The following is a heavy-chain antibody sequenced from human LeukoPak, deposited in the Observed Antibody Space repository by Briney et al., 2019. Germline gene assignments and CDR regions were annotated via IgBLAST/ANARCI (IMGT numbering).Heavy chain of an antibody. CDR1: GGSISSYY. CDR3: ARGARGYYDSSGYYLEYFQR. D-gene: IGHD3-22*01. V-gene: IGHV4-59*01. J-gene: IGHJ1*01. Sequence: SETLSLTCTVSGGSISSYYWSWIRQPPGKGLEWIGYIYDSGSTNYNPSLKSRVTISVDTSKNQFSLKLSSVTAADTAVYYCARGARGYYDSSGYYLEYFQRWGQGTLVTVSS. CDR2: IYDSGST.